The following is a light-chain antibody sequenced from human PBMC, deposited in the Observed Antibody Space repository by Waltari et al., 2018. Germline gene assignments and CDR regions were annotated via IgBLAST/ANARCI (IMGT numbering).Light chain of an antibody. J-gene: IGLJ1*01. CDR3: HVWDRSNGQYV. V-gene: IGLV3-21*04. CDR1: NIGSKG. Sequence: SYVLTQPPSVSVAPGKTARIACGGDNIGSKGVHWYQQKSGQAPILISYYDSDRPSGIPERFSGSNSGNTATLTISRVEAGDEADYYCHVWDRSNGQYVFGPGTKVTVL. CDR2: YDS.